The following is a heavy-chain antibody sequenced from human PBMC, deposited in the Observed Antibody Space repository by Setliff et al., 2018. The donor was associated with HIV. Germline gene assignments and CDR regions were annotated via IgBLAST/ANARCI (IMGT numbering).Heavy chain of an antibody. CDR1: GESLAGSRYS. J-gene: IGHJ6*03. CDR2: LFHTGSS. CDR3: ARLGDNSDWRSNYFFYYMDV. Sequence: PSETLSLTCTVSGESLAGSRYSWGWARQSPGHGLEWLGNLFHTGSSYFNPSLKSRLTMSVDTSKDQFSLSLISMTAADSAVYYCARLGDNSDWRSNYFFYYMDVWGKGVTVTVSS. D-gene: IGHD3-22*01. V-gene: IGHV4-39*01.